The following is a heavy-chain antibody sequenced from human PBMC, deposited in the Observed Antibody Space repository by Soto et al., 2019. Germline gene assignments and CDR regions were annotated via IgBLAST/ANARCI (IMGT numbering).Heavy chain of an antibody. D-gene: IGHD1-26*01. CDR2: IYHSGST. V-gene: IGHV4-38-2*01. Sequence: XETLSLTCGVSDYSISSGYYWGWIRQPPGKGLEWIGNIYHSGSTHYNPALKSRVTISVDTSKNQFSLKLKSVTAADTAVYYFTRRGSSGTPVDYWGQGTLVTVSS. J-gene: IGHJ4*02. CDR3: TRRGSSGTPVDY. CDR1: DYSISSGYY.